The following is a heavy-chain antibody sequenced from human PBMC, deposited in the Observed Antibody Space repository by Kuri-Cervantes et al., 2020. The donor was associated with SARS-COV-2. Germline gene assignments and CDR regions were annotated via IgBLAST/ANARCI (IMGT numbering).Heavy chain of an antibody. J-gene: IGHJ5*02. D-gene: IGHD6-13*01. V-gene: IGHV1/OR15-1*04. CDR1: GYIFTDYY. Sequence: ASVKVSCKASGYIFTDYYMHWVRQAPGQELGWMGRINPNSGGTNYAQKLQGRVTMTTDTSTSTAYMELRSLRSDDTAVYYCARGQQLVPRTWGQGTLVTVSS. CDR3: ARGQQLVPRT. CDR2: INPNSGGT.